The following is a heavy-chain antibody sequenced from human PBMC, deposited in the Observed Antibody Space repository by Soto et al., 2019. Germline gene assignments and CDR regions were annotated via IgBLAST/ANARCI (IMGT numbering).Heavy chain of an antibody. Sequence: GESLKISCXGSGYTFTLYWIAWVRQMPGKGLEWMGIIYPGDSDTRYSPSFQGQVTISADTSITTAYLQWSSLRASDTAMYFCARQYGSGSFDYWGQGSLVTVSS. J-gene: IGHJ4*02. V-gene: IGHV5-51*01. CDR1: GYTFTLYW. CDR3: ARQYGSGSFDY. CDR2: IYPGDSDT. D-gene: IGHD3-10*01.